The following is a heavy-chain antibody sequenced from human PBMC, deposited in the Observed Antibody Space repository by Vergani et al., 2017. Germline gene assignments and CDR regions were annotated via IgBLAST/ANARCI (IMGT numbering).Heavy chain of an antibody. CDR3: TRDLFGCSGGSCYSDAFDV. CDR1: GFTFGDYA. CDR2: IRSKAYGGTT. D-gene: IGHD2-15*01. J-gene: IGHJ3*01. Sequence: EVQLVESGGGLVKPGRSLRLSCTASGFTFGDYAMSWFRQAPGKGLEWVGFIRSKAYGGTTEYAASVKGRFTISRDDSKSIAYLQMTSLKTEDTAVYYCTRDLFGCSGGSCYSDAFDVWGQGTMVTVS. V-gene: IGHV3-49*05.